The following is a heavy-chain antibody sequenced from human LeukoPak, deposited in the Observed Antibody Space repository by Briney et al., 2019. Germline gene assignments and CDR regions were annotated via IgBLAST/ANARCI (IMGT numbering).Heavy chain of an antibody. D-gene: IGHD6-13*01. CDR2: MNPNSGNT. J-gene: IGHJ4*02. Sequence: ASVKVSCKASGYTFTSYDINWVRQATGQGLEWMGWMNPNSGNTGYAQQFQGRVTMTRNTSISTAYMELSSLRSEDTAVYYCARGQGSHGQQLGDYWGQGTLVTVS. CDR3: ARGQGSHGQQLGDY. V-gene: IGHV1-8*01. CDR1: GYTFTSYD.